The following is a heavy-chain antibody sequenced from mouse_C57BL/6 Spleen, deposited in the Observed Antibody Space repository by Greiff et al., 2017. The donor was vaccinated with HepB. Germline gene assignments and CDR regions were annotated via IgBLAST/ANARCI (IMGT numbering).Heavy chain of an antibody. D-gene: IGHD1-2*01. J-gene: IGHJ2*01. V-gene: IGHV3-2*02. CDR2: LSYSGST. CDR1: GYSITSGYG. CDR3: ARTARIKY. Sequence: EVQLQESGPGLVKPSQSLSLTCTVTGYSITSGYGWNWIRQFPGNKLEWMGYLSYSGSTNYNPSLKSRIALTRDTSKNQFFLQCNSVTTEDTATYYWARTARIKYWGQGTTLTGSS.